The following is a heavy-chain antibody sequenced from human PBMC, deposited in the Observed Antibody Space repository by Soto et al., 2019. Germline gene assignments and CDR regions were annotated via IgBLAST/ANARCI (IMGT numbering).Heavy chain of an antibody. Sequence: PGGSLRLSCAASRFTFSSYSMNWVRQAPGKGLEWVSYISSSSSTIYYADSVKGRLTISRDNAKNSLYLQMNSLRAEDTAVYYCAREDSSSWLNWFDPWGQGTLVTVSS. V-gene: IGHV3-48*01. CDR2: ISSSSSTI. CDR3: AREDSSSWLNWFDP. J-gene: IGHJ5*02. CDR1: RFTFSSYS. D-gene: IGHD6-13*01.